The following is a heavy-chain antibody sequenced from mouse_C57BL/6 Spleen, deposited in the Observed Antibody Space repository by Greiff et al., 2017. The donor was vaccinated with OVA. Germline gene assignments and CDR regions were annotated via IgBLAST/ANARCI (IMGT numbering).Heavy chain of an antibody. J-gene: IGHJ3*01. CDR1: GYTFTSYW. CDR2: IDPSDSYT. CDR3: ARGAY. V-gene: IGHV1-50*01. Sequence: QVQLQQPGAELVKPGASVKLSCKASGYTFTSYWMQWVKQRPGQGLEWIGEIDPSDSYTNYNQKCKGKATLTVDTSSSTAYMQLSSLTSEDSAVYYCARGAYWGQGTLVTVSA.